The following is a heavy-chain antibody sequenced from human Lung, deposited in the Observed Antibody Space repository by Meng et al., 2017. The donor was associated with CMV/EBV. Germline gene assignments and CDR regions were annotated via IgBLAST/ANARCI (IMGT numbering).Heavy chain of an antibody. J-gene: IGHJ6*02. D-gene: IGHD4-11*01. CDR2: IGTAGDT. CDR1: GFTFSSYD. CDR3: ARSATVTTLGSRYGLDV. V-gene: IGHV3-13*01. Sequence: ESLKISCAASGFTFSSYDMHWVRQATGKGLEWVSAIGTAGDTYYPGSVKGRFTISRENAKNSLYLQMNSLRAGDTAVYYCARSATVTTLGSRYGLDVWGQGTTVTV.